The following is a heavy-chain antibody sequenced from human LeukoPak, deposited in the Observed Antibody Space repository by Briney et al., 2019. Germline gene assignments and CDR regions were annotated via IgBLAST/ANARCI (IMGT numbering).Heavy chain of an antibody. CDR2: TYYRSTWYN. D-gene: IGHD2-2*01. Sequence: SQTLSLTCAISGDGVSSNSVTWNWIRQSPSRGLEWLGRTYYRSTWYNDYAVSVRGRITVNPDTSKNQFSLHPNSVTPEDTAVYYCARRLTQYDCFDPWGQGILDTVSS. V-gene: IGHV6-1*01. CDR3: ARRLTQYDCFDP. CDR1: GDGVSSNSVT. J-gene: IGHJ5*02.